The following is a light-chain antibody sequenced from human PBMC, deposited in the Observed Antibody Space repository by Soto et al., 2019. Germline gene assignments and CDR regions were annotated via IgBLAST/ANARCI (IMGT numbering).Light chain of an antibody. CDR3: QQYNNWWT. V-gene: IGKV3-15*01. CDR1: QSVSSY. Sequence: EIVLTQSPATLSLSPGERATLSCRASQSVSSYLAWYQHKPGQAPRLLIYSASTRATGIPARFSGSGSGTEFTLTISSLQSEDFAVYYCQQYNNWWTFGQGTKVDIK. J-gene: IGKJ1*01. CDR2: SAS.